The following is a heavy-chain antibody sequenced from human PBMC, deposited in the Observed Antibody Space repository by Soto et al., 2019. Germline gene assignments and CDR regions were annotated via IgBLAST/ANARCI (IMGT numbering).Heavy chain of an antibody. CDR2: IYNSGST. V-gene: IGHV4-30-2*06. J-gene: IGHJ4*02. CDR3: ASSRVATAYFDY. D-gene: IGHD5-12*01. CDR1: GGSISRAGYS. Sequence: QLQLQESGSRLVKPSQTLSLTCAVSGGSISRAGYSWSWIRQSPGKGLEWIGYIYNSGSTFYNPSRKPGLTISVDRSKHQLSLPPNSVTAADPAVYYCASSRVATAYFDYWGQGTVVTVSS.